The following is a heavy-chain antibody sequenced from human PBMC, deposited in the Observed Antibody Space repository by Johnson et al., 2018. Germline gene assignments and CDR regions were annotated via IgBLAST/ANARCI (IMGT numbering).Heavy chain of an antibody. CDR3: AKDQRYFDWFQTQSEPYGMDV. D-gene: IGHD3-9*01. CDR1: GFTFSSYG. J-gene: IGHJ6*02. V-gene: IGHV3-30*18. Sequence: QVQLVESGGGVVQPGRSLRLSCAASGFTFSSYGMHWVRQAPGKGLEWVAVISSDGSNKSYADSVKGRFTISRDNSKNTLELQMNSLRAEDTAVYYCAKDQRYFDWFQTQSEPYGMDVWGQGTTVNVSS. CDR2: ISSDGSNK.